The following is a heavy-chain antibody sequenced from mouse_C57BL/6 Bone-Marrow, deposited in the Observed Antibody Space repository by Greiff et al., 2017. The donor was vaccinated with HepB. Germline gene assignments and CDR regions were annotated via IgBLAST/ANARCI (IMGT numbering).Heavy chain of an antibody. V-gene: IGHV5-4*01. CDR1: GFTFSSYA. Sequence: EVKVVESGGGLVKPGGSLKLSCAASGFTFSSYAMSWVRQTPEKRLEWVATISDGGSYTYYPDNVKGRFTISRDNAKNNLYLQMSHLKSEDTAMYYCARDDGYYVFAYWGQGTLVTVSA. CDR2: ISDGGSYT. CDR3: ARDDGYYVFAY. D-gene: IGHD2-3*01. J-gene: IGHJ3*01.